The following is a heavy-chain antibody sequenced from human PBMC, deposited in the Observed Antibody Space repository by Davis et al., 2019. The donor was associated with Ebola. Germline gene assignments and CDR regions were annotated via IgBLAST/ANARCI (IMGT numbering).Heavy chain of an antibody. J-gene: IGHJ4*02. V-gene: IGHV3-23*01. D-gene: IGHD3-16*01. Sequence: GESLKISCAASGFTFSSYAMSWVRQAPGKGLEWVSGISGSGGNTYYTDSVKGRFTISRDKSKNTLYLQMNSLRAEDTAVYYCAREEGASFYWGQGTLVTVSS. CDR2: ISGSGGNT. CDR3: AREEGASFY. CDR1: GFTFSSYA.